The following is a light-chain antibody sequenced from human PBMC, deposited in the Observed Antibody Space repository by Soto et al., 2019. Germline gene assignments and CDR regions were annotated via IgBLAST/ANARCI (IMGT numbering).Light chain of an antibody. CDR2: DIS. V-gene: IGKV3-11*01. CDR3: QQCNNWPPIT. CDR1: QSINNC. Sequence: EIVLTHSPGTLSLSPGERATLSCRASQSINNCLAWYQQKPGQAPRLLIYDISSRAPGIPARFSGSGSGTDFTLTISSLEPEDFAVYYCQQCNNWPPITFGQGTRLEIK. J-gene: IGKJ5*01.